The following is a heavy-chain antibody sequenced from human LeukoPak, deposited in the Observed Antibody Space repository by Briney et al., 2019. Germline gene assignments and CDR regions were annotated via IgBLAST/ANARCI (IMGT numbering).Heavy chain of an antibody. CDR3: ARDFRAPSDWLSPTAFDY. D-gene: IGHD3-9*01. Sequence: ASVKVSCKASGYTFSSYYMHWVRQAPGEGLEWMGIINPSGGSTSYAQKFQGRVTMTRDMSTSTVHMELSSLRSEDTAVYYCARDFRAPSDWLSPTAFDYWGQGTLVTVSS. J-gene: IGHJ4*02. CDR1: GYTFSSYY. CDR2: INPSGGST. V-gene: IGHV1-46*01.